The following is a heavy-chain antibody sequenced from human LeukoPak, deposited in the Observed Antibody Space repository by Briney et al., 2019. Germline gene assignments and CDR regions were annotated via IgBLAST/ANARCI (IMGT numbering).Heavy chain of an antibody. CDR2: ISYDGSNK. CDR1: GFTFSNYG. V-gene: IGHV3-30*18. D-gene: IGHD2/OR15-2a*01. Sequence: GGSLRLSCAASGFTFSNYGMQWVRQAPGKGLEWVTFISYDGSNKYYADSVKGRFTISRDNSKNTLYQQMNSLRPEDTAVYYCAKIRAYYYLDQWGQGTLVTVSS. CDR3: AKIRAYYYLDQ. J-gene: IGHJ4*02.